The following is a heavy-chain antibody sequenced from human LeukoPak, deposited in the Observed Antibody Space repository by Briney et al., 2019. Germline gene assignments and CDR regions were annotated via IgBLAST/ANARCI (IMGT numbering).Heavy chain of an antibody. V-gene: IGHV3-48*01. D-gene: IGHD3-16*01. J-gene: IGHJ4*02. CDR3: ARVLGTTSTDY. Sequence: RPGGSLRLSCAASGFSFSTYNMNWVRQAPGKGLEWISYISSSSDTLFYADSVKGRFTISRDNAKNSLYLQMNSLRVEDTAVYYCARVLGTTSTDYWGQGALVTVSS. CDR1: GFSFSTYN. CDR2: ISSSSDTL.